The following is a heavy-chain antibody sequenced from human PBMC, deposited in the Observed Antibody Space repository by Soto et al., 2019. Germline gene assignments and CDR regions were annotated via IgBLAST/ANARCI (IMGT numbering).Heavy chain of an antibody. V-gene: IGHV3-33*01. D-gene: IGHD5-18*01. CDR1: GFTFSSYG. J-gene: IGHJ4*02. CDR3: ARAALGYSYGYEDY. CDR2: IWYDGSNK. Sequence: QVQLVESGGGVVQPGRSLRLSCAASGFTFSSYGMHWVRQAPGKGLEWVAVIWYDGSNKYYADSVKGRFTISRDNSKNPLYLQMNSLRAEDTAVYYCARAALGYSYGYEDYWGQGTLVTVSS.